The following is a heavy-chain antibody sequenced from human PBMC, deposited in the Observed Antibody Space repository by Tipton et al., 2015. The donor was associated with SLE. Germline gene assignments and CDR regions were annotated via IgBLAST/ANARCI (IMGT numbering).Heavy chain of an antibody. Sequence: TLSLTCTVSGGSVSSGSYYWSWIRQPPGKGLEWIGYIYYSGSTNYNPSLKSRVTISVDTSKNQFSLKLSSVTAADTAVYYCARDQGGIAARPDYFDYWGQGTLVTVSS. CDR1: GGSVSSGSYY. CDR3: ARDQGGIAARPDYFDY. J-gene: IGHJ4*02. D-gene: IGHD6-6*01. CDR2: IYYSGST. V-gene: IGHV4-61*01.